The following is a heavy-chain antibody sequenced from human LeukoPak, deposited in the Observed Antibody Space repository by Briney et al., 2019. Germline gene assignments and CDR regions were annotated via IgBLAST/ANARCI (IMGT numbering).Heavy chain of an antibody. CDR1: GFTFSNYA. D-gene: IGHD5-18*01. V-gene: IGHV3-23*01. CDR2: ISGSGGDT. Sequence: PGGSLRLSCAASGFTFSNYAMSWVRQAPGKGLEWVSAISGSGGDTYYADSVKGRFTISRDNSKSTLYLQMSSLRAEDTAVYYCARTNLFVDTAVNDAFDVWGQGTMVIVSS. J-gene: IGHJ3*01. CDR3: ARTNLFVDTAVNDAFDV.